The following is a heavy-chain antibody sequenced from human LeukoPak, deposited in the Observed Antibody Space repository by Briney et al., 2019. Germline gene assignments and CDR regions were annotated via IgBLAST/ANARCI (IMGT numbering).Heavy chain of an antibody. CDR2: IYYSGST. J-gene: IGHJ3*02. V-gene: IGHV4-59*01. CDR3: ASTAFYDILTGYYRNDAFDI. D-gene: IGHD3-9*01. CDR1: GGSISSYY. Sequence: PSETLSLTCTVSGGSISSYYWSWIRQPPGKGLEWIGYIYYSGSTNYNPSLKSRVTISVDTSKNQFSLKLSSVTAADTAVYYCASTAFYDILTGYYRNDAFDIWGQGTMVTVSS.